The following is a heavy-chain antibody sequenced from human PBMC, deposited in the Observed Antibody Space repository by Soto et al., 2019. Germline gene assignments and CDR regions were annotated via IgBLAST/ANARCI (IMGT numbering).Heavy chain of an antibody. CDR2: IRSKANSYAT. Sequence: PGGSLRLSCAASGFTFSGSAMHWVRQASGKGLEWVGRIRSKANSYATAYAASVKGRFTISRDDSKNTAYLQMNSLKTEDTAVFYCLYSGYYDYYYHYGMDVWGQGTTVTVSS. V-gene: IGHV3-73*01. CDR1: GFTFSGSA. D-gene: IGHD3-22*01. CDR3: LYSGYYDYYYHYGMDV. J-gene: IGHJ6*02.